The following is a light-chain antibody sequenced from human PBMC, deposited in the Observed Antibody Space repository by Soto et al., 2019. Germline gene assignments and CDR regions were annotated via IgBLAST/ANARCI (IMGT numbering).Light chain of an antibody. CDR3: GAWDSSLRGVV. Sequence: QSALTQSPSVSAAPGQKVTISCSGGSSNIGTNFVAWYQRLPGTAPKLLIYDNHRRPSGIPDRFSGSKSGTSATLAITGLQTGDEADYFCGAWDSSLRGVVFGGGTQLTVL. J-gene: IGLJ2*01. V-gene: IGLV1-51*01. CDR2: DNH. CDR1: SSNIGTNF.